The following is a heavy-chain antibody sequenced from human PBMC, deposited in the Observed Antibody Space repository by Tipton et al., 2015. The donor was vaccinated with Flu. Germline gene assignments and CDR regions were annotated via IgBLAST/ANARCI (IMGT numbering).Heavy chain of an antibody. CDR1: GGSISSGSYY. J-gene: IGHJ1*01. D-gene: IGHD1-26*01. CDR2: IYTSGST. V-gene: IGHV4-61*02. CDR3: ARYGTYDGSRYFQH. Sequence: TLSLTCTVSGGSISSGSYYWSWIRQPAGKGLEWIGRIYTSGSTNYNPSLKSRVTISVDTSKNQFSLKLSSVTAADTAVYYCARYGTYDGSRYFQHWGQGTLVTVSS.